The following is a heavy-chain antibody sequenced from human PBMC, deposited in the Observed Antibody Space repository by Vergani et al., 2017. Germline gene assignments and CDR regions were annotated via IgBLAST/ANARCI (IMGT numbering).Heavy chain of an antibody. CDR1: GYIFSKFW. CDR2: IYPGDSEV. V-gene: IGHV5-51*01. CDR3: ASGGHGSENGGALQL. J-gene: IGHJ3*01. D-gene: IGHD3-10*01. Sequence: EKQLVLSGSETKKPGESLKISCQAFGYIFSKFWIGWVRQRPGRGLEWMGIIYPGDSEVKSNPTFRGQVIFSVDTSVNTAYLQWRSLQASDTATYFCASGGHGSENGGALQLWGQGTNITVSS.